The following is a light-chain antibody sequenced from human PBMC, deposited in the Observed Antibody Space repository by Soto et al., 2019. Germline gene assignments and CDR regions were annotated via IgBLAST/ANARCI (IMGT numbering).Light chain of an antibody. V-gene: IGKV3-11*01. J-gene: IGKJ4*01. CDR3: QQRRNWPLT. CDR1: QSVSSN. Sequence: EIALTQSPATLSFSPGERATLSCRASQSVSSNLAWYQQKPGQAPRLLIYGASNRATGIPARFSGSGSGTDFTLTISSLEPEDFAVYYCQQRRNWPLTFGGGTKVEIK. CDR2: GAS.